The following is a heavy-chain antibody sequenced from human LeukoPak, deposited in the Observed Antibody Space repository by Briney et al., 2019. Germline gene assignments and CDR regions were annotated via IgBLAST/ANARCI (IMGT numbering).Heavy chain of an antibody. V-gene: IGHV3-74*01. CDR1: GFTFSSYA. CDR2: INSDGSSA. J-gene: IGHJ4*02. Sequence: PGGSLRLSCAAPGFTFSSYAMSWVRQAPGKGLVWVSRINSDGSSANYADSVKGRFTISRDNAKNTLYLQMNSLRAEDTAVYYCARGWSDYYYDSSAGDYWGQGTLVTVSS. D-gene: IGHD3-22*01. CDR3: ARGWSDYYYDSSAGDY.